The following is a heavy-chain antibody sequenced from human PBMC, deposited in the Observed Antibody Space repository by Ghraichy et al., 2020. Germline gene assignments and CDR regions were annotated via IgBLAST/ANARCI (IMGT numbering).Heavy chain of an antibody. CDR2: ISSSGSTI. V-gene: IGHV3-11*01. CDR1: GFTFSDYS. CDR3: ARLETYYDFWSGYLFSENYYYYYKDV. Sequence: GGSLRLSCAASGFTFSDYSMRWILQAPGKGLEWVSYISSSGSTIYYADSVKGRFTISRDNAKNSLYLQMNSLRAEDTAVYYRARLETYYDFWSGYLFSENYYYYYKDVWGKGTTVTVSS. D-gene: IGHD3-3*01. J-gene: IGHJ6*03.